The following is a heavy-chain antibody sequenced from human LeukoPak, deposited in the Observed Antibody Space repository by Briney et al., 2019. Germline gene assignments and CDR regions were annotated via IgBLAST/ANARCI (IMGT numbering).Heavy chain of an antibody. CDR1: GYTFTSYG. Sequence: SVKVSCKASGYTFTSYGISWVRQAPGQGLEWMGWITAFNGHTDYAQRLQGRVTMTTDTSTSTAYMELRSLRSDDTAVYYCARDRSTMVRGVLGYWGQGTLVTVSS. CDR2: ITAFNGHT. CDR3: ARDRSTMVRGVLGY. V-gene: IGHV1-18*01. J-gene: IGHJ4*02. D-gene: IGHD3-10*01.